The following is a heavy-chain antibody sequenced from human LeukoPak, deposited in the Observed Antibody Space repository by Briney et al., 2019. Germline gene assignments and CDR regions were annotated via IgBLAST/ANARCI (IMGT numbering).Heavy chain of an antibody. V-gene: IGHV1-8*01. J-gene: IGHJ6*02. D-gene: IGHD3-22*01. CDR2: VNPNIGKT. Sequence: ASVKVSCKASGYTFSNYNINWVRQTTGQGLEWVGWVNPNIGKTDYEQKFQGRVTMTWNTSITTAYMELSSLRSEDTAIYYCARDGSGYDRRDYCYGMDVWGQGTTVTVSS. CDR3: ARDGSGYDRRDYCYGMDV. CDR1: GYTFSNYN.